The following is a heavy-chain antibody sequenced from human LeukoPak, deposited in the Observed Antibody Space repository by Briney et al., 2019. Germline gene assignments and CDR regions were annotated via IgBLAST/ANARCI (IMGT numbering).Heavy chain of an antibody. D-gene: IGHD2-15*01. CDR3: ARGYCSGGSCYGGGFDY. CDR1: GFTFGTYW. V-gene: IGHV3-7*01. J-gene: IGHJ4*02. Sequence: GGSLRLSCAASGFTFGTYWMSWVRQAPGKGLEWVANINQGGSEKYYVDSVKGRFTISRDNAKNSLDLQVNSLRVEDTAVYLCARGYCSGGSCYGGGFDYWGQGTLVTVSS. CDR2: INQGGSEK.